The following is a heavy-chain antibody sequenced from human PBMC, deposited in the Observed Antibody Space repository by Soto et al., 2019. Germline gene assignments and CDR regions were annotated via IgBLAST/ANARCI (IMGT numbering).Heavy chain of an antibody. D-gene: IGHD6-19*01. CDR1: GDSFSSYF. J-gene: IGHJ5*02. Sequence: SETLSLTCTVSGDSFSSYFWSWIRQPPGKGLEWIGNIYYSGSTKYNPSLNNRLTISVDTSRNLFSLRLSSVTAADTAVYYCARERTVAATGWYDLWGQGIPVTVSS. CDR3: ARERTVAATGWYDL. CDR2: IYYSGST. V-gene: IGHV4-59*01.